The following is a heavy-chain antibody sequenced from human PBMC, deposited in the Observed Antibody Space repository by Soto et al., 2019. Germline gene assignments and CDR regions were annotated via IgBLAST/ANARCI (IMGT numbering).Heavy chain of an antibody. CDR3: ARVSRFGEPSGFEL. D-gene: IGHD3-10*01. CDR2: IRNRDTGYTT. V-gene: IGHV3-72*01. Sequence: EVQLVESGGGLVQPGGSLRLSCAASGFTFSDHYMDWVRQAPGKGLEWFGRIRNRDTGYTTEYAESVKGRFTISRDDSKNSLYLQMNSLKTEDTAVYFCARVSRFGEPSGFELWGRGTLVTVSS. CDR1: GFTFSDHY. J-gene: IGHJ2*01.